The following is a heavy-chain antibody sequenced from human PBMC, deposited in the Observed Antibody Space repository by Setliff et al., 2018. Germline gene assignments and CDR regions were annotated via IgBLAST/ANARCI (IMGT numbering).Heavy chain of an antibody. CDR2: ISPFNGNT. V-gene: IGHV1-18*01. CDR1: GYNFITTG. J-gene: IGHJ4*02. Sequence: ASVKVSCKTSGYNFITTGISWVRQAPGQGPEWMGCISPFNGNTNYAQKFQDRVTMTTDTSTATVYMELKNLRSDDTAVYYCARSSGPRVVLAADFDYWGQGTLVTVPQ. CDR3: ARSSGPRVVLAADFDY. D-gene: IGHD3-9*01.